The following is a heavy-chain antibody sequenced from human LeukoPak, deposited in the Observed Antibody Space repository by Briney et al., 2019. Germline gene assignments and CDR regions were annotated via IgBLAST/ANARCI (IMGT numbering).Heavy chain of an antibody. Sequence: GGSLRLSCAASGFTFSSYWMSWVRQAPGKGLEWVANIKQDGSEKYYVDSVKGRFTISRDNAKNSLYLQMNSLRAEDTAVYYCARTMRILWFGELRADAFDIWGQGTMVTVSS. CDR2: IKQDGSEK. D-gene: IGHD3-10*01. CDR1: GFTFSSYW. CDR3: ARTMRILWFGELRADAFDI. V-gene: IGHV3-7*03. J-gene: IGHJ3*02.